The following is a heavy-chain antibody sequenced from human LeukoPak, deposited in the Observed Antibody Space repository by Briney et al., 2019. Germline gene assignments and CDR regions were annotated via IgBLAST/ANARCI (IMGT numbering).Heavy chain of an antibody. CDR1: GFTFSNYW. CDR3: ARDLYRIVVVPHYFDY. J-gene: IGHJ4*02. CDR2: INSDGINT. V-gene: IGHV3-74*01. D-gene: IGHD3-22*01. Sequence: PGGSLRLSCAASGFTFSNYWMHWVRQAPGKGLVWVSRINSDGINTSYADSVKGRFTISRDNAKNSLYLQMNSLRAEDTAVYYCARDLYRIVVVPHYFDYWGQGTLVTVSS.